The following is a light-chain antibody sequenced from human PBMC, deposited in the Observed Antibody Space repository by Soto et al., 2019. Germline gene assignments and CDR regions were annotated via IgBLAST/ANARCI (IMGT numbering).Light chain of an antibody. V-gene: IGKV3-20*01. Sequence: EIVLTQSPGTLSLSPGERATLSCRASQSVSSSFLAWYQQKPGQAPRLLIYGASSRATGIPDMFSGSGSGTDFTLTISRLDPEYFAVYYCQQYGSSPYTFGQGTKLEIK. CDR2: GAS. J-gene: IGKJ2*01. CDR1: QSVSSSF. CDR3: QQYGSSPYT.